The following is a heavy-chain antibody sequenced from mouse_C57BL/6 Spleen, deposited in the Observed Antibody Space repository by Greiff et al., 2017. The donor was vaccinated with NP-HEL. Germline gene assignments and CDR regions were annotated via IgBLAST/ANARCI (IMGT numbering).Heavy chain of an antibody. CDR2: IYPRSGNT. CDR3: ARYDYDGEYAMDY. J-gene: IGHJ4*01. D-gene: IGHD2-4*01. V-gene: IGHV1-81*01. CDR1: GYTFTSYG. Sequence: VQLQESGAELARPGASVKLSCKASGYTFTSYGISWVKQRTGQGLEWIGEIYPRSGNTYYNEKFKGKATLTADKSSSTAYMELRSLTSEDSAVYFCARYDYDGEYAMDYWGQGTSVTVSS.